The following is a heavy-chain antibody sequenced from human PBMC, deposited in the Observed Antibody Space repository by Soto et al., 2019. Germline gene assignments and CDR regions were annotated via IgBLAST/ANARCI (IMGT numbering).Heavy chain of an antibody. CDR1: CYIFTSYG. V-gene: IGHV1-18*04. CDR3: ARDQVPQYYDFWSGYFYNWFDP. D-gene: IGHD3-3*01. Sequence: SAKVSFKASCYIFTSYGISWVRQAPGQGREWMGWISAYNGNTNYAQKLQGRVTMTTDTSTSTAYMELRSLRSDDTAVYYCARDQVPQYYDFWSGYFYNWFDPWGQGTLVTVSS. J-gene: IGHJ5*02. CDR2: ISAYNGNT.